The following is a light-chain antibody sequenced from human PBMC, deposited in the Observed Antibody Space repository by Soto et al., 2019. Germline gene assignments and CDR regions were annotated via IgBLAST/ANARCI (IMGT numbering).Light chain of an antibody. CDR3: TSYATTNTLA. CDR1: SRDIGSSPY. CDR2: DVN. V-gene: IGLV2-14*03. Sequence: QSALTQPASVSGSPGQSITISCTGTSRDIGSSPYVSWYQQYPGKAPKCMIYDVNNRPSGVSNRFSGSKSGNTASLSISGLQAEDEAVYYCTSYATTNTLALGGGTKLTVL. J-gene: IGLJ2*01.